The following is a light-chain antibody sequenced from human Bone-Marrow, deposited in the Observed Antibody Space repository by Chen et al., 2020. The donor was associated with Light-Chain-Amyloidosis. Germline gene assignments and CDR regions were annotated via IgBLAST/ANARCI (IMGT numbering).Light chain of an antibody. CDR3: QSYDDNNPVV. Sequence: FMLTQPHSVSESPGKTVTISCTRSSGSIASNYVQWFQQRPGSSPTIVIYEDKQRASGVPDRFSGYSDSPSNSASLTISELKTDDEADYYCQSYDDNNPVVFGGGTKLTV. J-gene: IGLJ2*01. CDR2: EDK. CDR1: SGSIASNY. V-gene: IGLV6-57*01.